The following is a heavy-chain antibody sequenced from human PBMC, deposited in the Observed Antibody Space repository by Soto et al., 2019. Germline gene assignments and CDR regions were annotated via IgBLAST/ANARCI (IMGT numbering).Heavy chain of an antibody. Sequence: EVQLLESGGGLVQPGGSLSLSCGASAFTFNNYAMSWVRQAPGKGLEWVSGIGGSGRTTYYADSVKGRFTISRDNSNNTLFLQMNCLRAEDTAVYYCAKSRYSDSSGDFYDYWGQGTLVTVSS. V-gene: IGHV3-23*01. D-gene: IGHD3-22*01. J-gene: IGHJ4*02. CDR1: AFTFNNYA. CDR2: IGGSGRTT. CDR3: AKSRYSDSSGDFYDY.